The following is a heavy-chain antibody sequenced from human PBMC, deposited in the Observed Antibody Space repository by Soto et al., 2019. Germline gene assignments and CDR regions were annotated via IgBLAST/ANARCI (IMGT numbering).Heavy chain of an antibody. CDR1: GFPISSPYS. CDR2: ISHTGTA. J-gene: IGHJ6*02. D-gene: IGHD4-17*01. V-gene: IGHV4-38-2*02. Sequence: SETLSLTCLVSGFPISSPYSWGWIRQPPGKGLEWIGSISHTGTASYSPSLTSRVSISVDTSKNQVSLKLTSVTAADTAVYFCARVTMVIRDSDHFGVDVWGHGTTVTVSS. CDR3: ARVTMVIRDSDHFGVDV.